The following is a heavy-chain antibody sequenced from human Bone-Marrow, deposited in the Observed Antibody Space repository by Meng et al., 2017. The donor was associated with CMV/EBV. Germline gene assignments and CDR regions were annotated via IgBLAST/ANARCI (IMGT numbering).Heavy chain of an antibody. J-gene: IGHJ2*01. CDR2: ISAYNGNT. Sequence: VELVQSGAGVKKPGASVKVSCKASGYTFTSYGISWVRQAPGQGLEWMGWISAYNGNTNYAQKLQGRVTMTTDTSTSTAYMELRSLRSDDTAVYYCARDPPLLEYGPPFDLWGRGTLVTVSS. CDR1: GYTFTSYG. CDR3: ARDPPLLEYGPPFDL. D-gene: IGHD4-17*01. V-gene: IGHV1-18*01.